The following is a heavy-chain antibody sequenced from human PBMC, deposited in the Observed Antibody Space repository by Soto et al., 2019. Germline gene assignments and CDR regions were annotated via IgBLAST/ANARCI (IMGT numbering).Heavy chain of an antibody. CDR3: ARSQGSSTSLEIYYYYYYGMDV. V-gene: IGHV1-69*01. CDR2: IIPISDTT. CDR1: GGTFSSYA. D-gene: IGHD2-2*01. Sequence: QVQLVQSGAEVKKPGSSVKVSCKASGGTFSSYAISWVRQAPGQGLEWMGGIIPISDTTNYTQKFQGRVTITADESTSKAYMELSSPRPEDTAVYYCARSQGSSTSLEIYYYYYYGMDVWGQGTTVTVSS. J-gene: IGHJ6*02.